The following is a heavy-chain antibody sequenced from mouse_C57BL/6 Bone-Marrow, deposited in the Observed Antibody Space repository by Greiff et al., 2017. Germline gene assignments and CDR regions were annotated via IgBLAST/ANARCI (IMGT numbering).Heavy chain of an antibody. CDR2: INPSSGYT. D-gene: IGHD2-3*01. CDR1: GYTFTSYT. Sequence: VQLQQSGAELARPGASVKMSCKASGYTFTSYTMHWVKQRPGQGLEWIGYINPSSGYTKYNQTFKDKATLPADKSSSTAYMQLSSLTSEDSAVYYCARDGYNWYFDVWGTGTTVTVSS. V-gene: IGHV1-4*01. CDR3: ARDGYNWYFDV. J-gene: IGHJ1*03.